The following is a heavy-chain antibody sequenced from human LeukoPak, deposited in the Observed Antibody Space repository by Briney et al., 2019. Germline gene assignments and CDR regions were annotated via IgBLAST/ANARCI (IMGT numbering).Heavy chain of an antibody. CDR2: IYYSGNA. V-gene: IGHV4-59*01. D-gene: IGHD3-22*01. CDR3: ARAGYYYDTMGET. J-gene: IGHJ4*02. Sequence: SETLSLTCAVSGGSISTYYWNWIRQPPGKGLEWIGYIYYSGNANYNPSLKSRVAISVDTSKNQFSLNLTSVTAADTAVYYCARAGYYYDTMGETWGQGILVTVSS. CDR1: GGSISTYY.